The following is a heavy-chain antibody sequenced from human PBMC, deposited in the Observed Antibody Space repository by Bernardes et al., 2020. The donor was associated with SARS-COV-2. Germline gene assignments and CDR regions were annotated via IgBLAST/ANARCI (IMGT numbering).Heavy chain of an antibody. CDR1: GWSFSGYY. CDR2: INHSGST. D-gene: IGHD3-3*01. CDR3: LGLRFLGYYYYGMDV. J-gene: IGHJ6*02. Sequence: SETLSLTCAVYGWSFSGYYWSWIRQPPGKGLEWIGEINHSGSTNYNPSLKSRVTISVDTSKNQFSLKLSSVTAADTAAYYCLGLRFLGYYYYGMDVWGQGTTVTVSS. V-gene: IGHV4-34*01.